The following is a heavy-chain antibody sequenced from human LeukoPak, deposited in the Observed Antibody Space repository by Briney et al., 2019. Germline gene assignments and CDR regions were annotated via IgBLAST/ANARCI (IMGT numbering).Heavy chain of an antibody. D-gene: IGHD4-17*01. CDR1: GFSFSDYI. CDR3: ATATDDYYYGMDV. CDR2: ISSSSDTK. V-gene: IGHV3-48*04. Sequence: GGSLRLSCAASGFSFSDYIMNWFRQAPGKGLEWVSYISSSSDTKNYADSVKGRFTISRDNAKNSLFLQMNSLRAEDTAVYYCATATDDYYYGMDVWGQGTTVTVSS. J-gene: IGHJ6*02.